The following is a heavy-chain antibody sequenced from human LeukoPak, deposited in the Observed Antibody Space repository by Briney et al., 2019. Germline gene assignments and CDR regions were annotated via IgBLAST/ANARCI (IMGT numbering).Heavy chain of an antibody. V-gene: IGHV3-7*01. CDR1: GFSFTTYW. D-gene: IGHD3-10*01. J-gene: IGHJ4*02. CDR3: ARGNLWFGELVY. CDR2: INQDESSQ. Sequence: GGSLRLSCAASGFSFTTYWMGWVRQAPGKGLEWVANINQDESSQYYVDAVRGRFTISRDNAKNSLYLQMNSLRAEDTAVYYCARGNLWFGELVYWGQGTLVTVSS.